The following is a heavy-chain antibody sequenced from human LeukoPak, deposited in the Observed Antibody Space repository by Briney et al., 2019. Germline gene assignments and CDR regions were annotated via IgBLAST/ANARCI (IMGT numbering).Heavy chain of an antibody. CDR1: GGTFSSYA. J-gene: IGHJ4*02. D-gene: IGHD6-19*01. V-gene: IGHV1-69*13. CDR3: ARDTGYSSGWYDY. Sequence: ASVKVSCKASGGTFSSYAISWVRQAPGQGLEWMGGIIPIFGTANYAQKFQGRVTITADESTSTAYMELSSLRSEDTAVYYCARDTGYSSGWYDYWGQGTLVTVSS. CDR2: IIPIFGTA.